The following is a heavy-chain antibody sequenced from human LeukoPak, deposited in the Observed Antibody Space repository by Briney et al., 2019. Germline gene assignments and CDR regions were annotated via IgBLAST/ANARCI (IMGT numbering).Heavy chain of an antibody. CDR1: GGSFSGYY. V-gene: IGHV4-34*01. Sequence: PSETLSLTCAVYGGSFSGYYWSWIRQPPGKGLEWIGEINHSGSTNYNPSLKSRVTVSVDTSKNQFSLKLSSVTAADTAVYYCARRSHSIGTGDFDDYWGQGTLVTVSS. CDR3: ARRSHSIGTGDFDDY. J-gene: IGHJ4*02. CDR2: INHSGST. D-gene: IGHD3-9*01.